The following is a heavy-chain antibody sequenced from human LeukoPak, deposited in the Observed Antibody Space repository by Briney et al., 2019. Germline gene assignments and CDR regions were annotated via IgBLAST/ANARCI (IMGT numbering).Heavy chain of an antibody. D-gene: IGHD2-15*01. CDR1: GFTFSNYG. J-gene: IGHJ3*02. CDR3: ARVQGGGAFDI. V-gene: IGHV3-30*03. Sequence: GGSLRLSCAASGFTFSNYGMHWVRQAPGKGLEWVAVISYDGSMKYYADSVKGRFTISRDNSKNTLYLQMNSLRAEDTAVYYCARVQGGGAFDIWGQGTMVTVSS. CDR2: ISYDGSMK.